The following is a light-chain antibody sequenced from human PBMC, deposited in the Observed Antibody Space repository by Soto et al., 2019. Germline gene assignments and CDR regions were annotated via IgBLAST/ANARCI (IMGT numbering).Light chain of an antibody. J-gene: IGLJ2*01. Sequence: SYELTQPPSVSVSPGQTASITCSGDKLGDKYACWYQQKPGQSPVLVIYQDSKRPSGIPERFSGSNSWNTATLTISGTQAMDEADYYCQAWDSSTAVFGGGTEVTV. CDR2: QDS. CDR1: KLGDKY. V-gene: IGLV3-1*01. CDR3: QAWDSSTAV.